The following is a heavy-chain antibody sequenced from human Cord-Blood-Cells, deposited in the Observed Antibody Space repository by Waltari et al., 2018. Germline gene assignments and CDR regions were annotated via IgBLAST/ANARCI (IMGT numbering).Heavy chain of an antibody. D-gene: IGHD1-7*01. CDR1: GGSISSYY. Sequence: QVQLQESGPGLVKPSETLSLTCTVSGGSISSYYWSWIRRPAGKGREWIGRIYTSGSPTTNPPRKGRGTMAVATSKNQFSRRRGSGRAPATAWYYCAGETRTGTPYYFESWGQGPLVTVSS. J-gene: IGHJ4*02. V-gene: IGHV4-4*07. CDR2: IYTSGSP. CDR3: AGETRTGTPYYFES.